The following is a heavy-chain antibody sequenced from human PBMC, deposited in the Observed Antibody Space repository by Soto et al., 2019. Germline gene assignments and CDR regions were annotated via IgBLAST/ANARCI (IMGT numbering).Heavy chain of an antibody. V-gene: IGHV4-4*02. J-gene: IGHJ5*02. CDR3: ARDAPGPQLAYNWFDL. Sequence: QVQLQESGPGLVKPSGTLSLTCAVSGGSISSDNWWTWVRQPPGKGLEWLGEVFHTGSTTYNPSLKNRVTLSLDKYKNQFSLKLTSVTAADPAVYYCARDAPGPQLAYNWFDLWGQGTLVTVSS. CDR1: GGSISSDNW. D-gene: IGHD6-13*01. CDR2: VFHTGST.